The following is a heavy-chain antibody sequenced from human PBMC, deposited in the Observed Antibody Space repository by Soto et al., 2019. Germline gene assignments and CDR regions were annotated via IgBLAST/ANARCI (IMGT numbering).Heavy chain of an antibody. Sequence: EVQLVESGGGLVQPGDSLRLSCAASGFTFRTYAMHWVRQAPGRGLEYVSAITGNGGSTYYANSLKGRFIISRDNSKNTLYLQMGSLRADDMAVYYCARAYYNSGTWEHFFDYWGQGTLVTVSS. J-gene: IGHJ4*02. V-gene: IGHV3-64*01. CDR2: ITGNGGST. CDR3: ARAYYNSGTWEHFFDY. D-gene: IGHD3-10*01. CDR1: GFTFRTYA.